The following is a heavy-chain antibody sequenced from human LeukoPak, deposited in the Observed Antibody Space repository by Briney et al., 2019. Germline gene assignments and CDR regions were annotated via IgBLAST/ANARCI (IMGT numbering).Heavy chain of an antibody. Sequence: SESLSLTCTVAGGSISSSSYYWGWIRQPAGKGLEWIGGIYYSGSTYYNPSIKSRVTISVDTSKNQYSLKMSSVTAADTAVYYCARDYQGGYGDKTVDYWGQGTLVTVSS. J-gene: IGHJ4*02. CDR1: GGSISSSSYY. CDR2: IYYSGST. D-gene: IGHD5-18*01. CDR3: ARDYQGGYGDKTVDY. V-gene: IGHV4-39*07.